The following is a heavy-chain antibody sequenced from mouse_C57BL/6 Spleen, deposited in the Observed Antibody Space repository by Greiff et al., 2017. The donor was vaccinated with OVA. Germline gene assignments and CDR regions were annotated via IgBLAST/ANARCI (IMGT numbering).Heavy chain of an antibody. D-gene: IGHD2-3*01. V-gene: IGHV1-64*01. Sequence: QVQLQQPGAELVKPGASVKLSCKASGYTFTSYWMHWVKQRPGQGLEWIGMIHPNSGSTNYNEKFKSKATLTVDKSSSTAYMHLSSLTSEDSAVYYCARLSYDGYYHYWGQGTTLTVSS. CDR2: IHPNSGST. CDR1: GYTFTSYW. CDR3: ARLSYDGYYHY. J-gene: IGHJ2*01.